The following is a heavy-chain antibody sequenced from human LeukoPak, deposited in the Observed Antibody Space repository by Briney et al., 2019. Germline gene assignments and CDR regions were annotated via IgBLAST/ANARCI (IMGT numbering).Heavy chain of an antibody. CDR3: ATSAAAGSGYYYGMDV. CDR2: IYYSGST. V-gene: IGHV4-59*01. CDR1: GGSISSYH. J-gene: IGHJ6*02. Sequence: SETLSLTCTVSGGSISSYHWSWIRQPPGKGLEWIGYIYYSGSTNYNPSLKSRVTISVDTSKNQFSLKLSSVTAADTAVYYCATSAAAGSGYYYGMDVWGQGTTVTVSS. D-gene: IGHD6-13*01.